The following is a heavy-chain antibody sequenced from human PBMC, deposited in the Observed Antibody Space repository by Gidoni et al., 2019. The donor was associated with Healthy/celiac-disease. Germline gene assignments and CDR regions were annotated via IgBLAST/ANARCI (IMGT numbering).Heavy chain of an antibody. Sequence: ESGGGVVQPGRSLRLSCAASGFTFSSYCMHWVRQAPGKGLEWVAVIWYDGSNKYYADSVKGRFTISRDNSKNTLYLQMNSLRAEDTAVYYCARAEVFGVVNVGYYYYGMDVWGQGTTVTVSS. CDR1: GFTFSSYC. J-gene: IGHJ6*02. CDR2: IWYDGSNK. V-gene: IGHV3-33*01. D-gene: IGHD3-3*01. CDR3: ARAEVFGVVNVGYYYYGMDV.